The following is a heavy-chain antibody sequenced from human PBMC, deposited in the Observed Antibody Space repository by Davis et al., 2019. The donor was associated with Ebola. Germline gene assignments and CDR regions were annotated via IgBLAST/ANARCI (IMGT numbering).Heavy chain of an antibody. J-gene: IGHJ4*02. CDR1: GGSISSYY. CDR3: ARVMWDYSGSYFYFDY. CDR2: IYTSGST. D-gene: IGHD1-26*01. Sequence: PSETLSLTCTVSGGSISSYYWSWIRQPAGKGLEWIGRIYTSGSTNYNPSLKSRVTMSVDTSKNQFSLKLSSVTAADTAVYYCARVMWDYSGSYFYFDYWGQGTLVTVSS. V-gene: IGHV4-4*07.